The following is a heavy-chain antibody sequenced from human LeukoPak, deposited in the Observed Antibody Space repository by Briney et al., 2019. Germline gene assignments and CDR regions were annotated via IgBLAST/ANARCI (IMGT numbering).Heavy chain of an antibody. J-gene: IGHJ1*01. CDR2: IKTDGSEK. Sequence: GGSLRLSCEGSGFTFSNYWMGWVRQAPGKGLQWVANIKTDGSEKYYVDSVKGRFTISRDNAKNSLYLQMNSLRAEDTAVYYCATYSSLNRREFQYWGQGTLLTISS. D-gene: IGHD3-22*01. CDR1: GFTFSNYW. CDR3: ATYSSLNRREFQY. V-gene: IGHV3-7*01.